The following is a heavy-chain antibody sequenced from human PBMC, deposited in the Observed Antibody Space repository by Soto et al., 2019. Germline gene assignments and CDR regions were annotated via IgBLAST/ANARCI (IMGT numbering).Heavy chain of an antibody. CDR3: ARRKERPVTYYLHX. V-gene: IGHV1-8*01. D-gene: IGHD6-25*01. J-gene: IGHJ4*02. CDR1: GFTFITYD. CDR2: MNPNNGNA. Sequence: GASLKVSCKASGFTFITYDFSWVRQAAGQGLEWMGWMNPNNGNAGFAQKFRGRINMTRNTSISTAYLELSSLRSDDSAVYFCARRKERPVTYYLHXWGQVTQVTVSX.